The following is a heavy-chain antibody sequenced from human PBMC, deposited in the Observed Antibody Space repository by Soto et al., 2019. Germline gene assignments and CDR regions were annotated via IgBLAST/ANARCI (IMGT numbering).Heavy chain of an antibody. J-gene: IGHJ6*02. V-gene: IGHV1-2*04. CDR3: ARTSTVTTFDYYYGMDV. CDR1: GYTFTGYY. CDR2: INPNSGGT. D-gene: IGHD4-17*01. Sequence: QVQLVQSGAEVKKPGASVKVSCKASGYTFTGYYMHWVRQAPGQGLEWMGWINPNSGGTNYAQKIQGWVPMTREPSISTAYMELSRLRSDDTAVYYCARTSTVTTFDYYYGMDVWGQGTTVTVSS.